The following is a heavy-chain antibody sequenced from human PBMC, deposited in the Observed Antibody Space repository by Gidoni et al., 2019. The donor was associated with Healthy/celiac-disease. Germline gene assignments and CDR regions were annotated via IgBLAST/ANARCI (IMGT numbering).Heavy chain of an antibody. CDR1: GFTFSSYS. J-gene: IGHJ5*02. CDR2: ISSSSSYI. Sequence: EVQLVESGGGLVKPGGSLRLSCAASGFTFSSYSMNWVRQAPGKGLEWVSSISSSSSYIYYADSVKGRFTISRDNAKNSLYLQMNSLRAEDTAVYYCARDDDSSGRLDNWFDPWGQGTLVTVSS. D-gene: IGHD3-22*01. V-gene: IGHV3-21*01. CDR3: ARDDDSSGRLDNWFDP.